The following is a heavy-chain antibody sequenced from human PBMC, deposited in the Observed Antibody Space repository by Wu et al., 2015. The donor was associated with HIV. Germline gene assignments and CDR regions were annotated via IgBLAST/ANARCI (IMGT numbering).Heavy chain of an antibody. V-gene: IGHV1-69*13. CDR1: GYTFTSYG. CDR2: IIPRSGTT. D-gene: IGHD2/OR15-2a*01. J-gene: IGHJ4*02. CDR3: VREAPLLGQT. Sequence: QVQLVQSGAEVKKPGASVKVSCKASGYTFTSYGISWVRQAPGQGLEWMGRIIPRSGTTYFAHKFQDSVTITADDSTTTVYLELRRLRSGDTAYYYCVREAPLLGQTWGQGTLITVSS.